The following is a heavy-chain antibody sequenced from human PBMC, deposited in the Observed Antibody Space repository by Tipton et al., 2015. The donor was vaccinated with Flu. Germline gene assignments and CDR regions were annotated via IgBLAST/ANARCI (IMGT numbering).Heavy chain of an antibody. D-gene: IGHD3-10*01. J-gene: IGHJ6*02. CDR1: GDSISSGTYY. CDR3: ARDDGDYGLGSYHYYYGMDV. Sequence: LRLSCTVSGDSISSGTYYWSWIRQPAGKGLEWIGRVYTSGSTNYNPSLRSRVTISVDTSKNQFSLKLSSVTAADTAGYYCARDDGDYGLGSYHYYYGMDVWGQGTTVTVSS. V-gene: IGHV4-61*02. CDR2: VYTSGST.